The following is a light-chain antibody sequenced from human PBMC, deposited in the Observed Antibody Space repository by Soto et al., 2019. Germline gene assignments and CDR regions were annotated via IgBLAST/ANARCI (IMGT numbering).Light chain of an antibody. CDR3: QQYGSSPST. J-gene: IGKJ5*01. CDR2: GVS. V-gene: IGKV3-15*01. Sequence: EIVLTQSPGTLSLSPGERATLSCRSSQSVSSNLAWYQQKPGQAPRLLIYGVSTRATDIPARFSGSGSGTEFTLTISSLQSEDFAVYYCQQYGSSPSTFGQGTRLEIK. CDR1: QSVSSN.